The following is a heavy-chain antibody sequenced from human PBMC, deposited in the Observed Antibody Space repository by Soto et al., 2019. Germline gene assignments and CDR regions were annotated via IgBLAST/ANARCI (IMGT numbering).Heavy chain of an antibody. D-gene: IGHD3-9*01. CDR2: ISYDGSNK. J-gene: IGHJ4*02. V-gene: IGHV3-30*18. CDR3: AKDHSSDILTGYYTGWTDY. Sequence: GGSLRLSCAASGFTFSSYGMHWVRQAPGKGLEWVAVISYDGSNKYYADSVKGRFTISRDNSKNTLYLQMNSLRAEDTAVYYCAKDHSSDILTGYYTGWTDYWGQGTLVTVSS. CDR1: GFTFSSYG.